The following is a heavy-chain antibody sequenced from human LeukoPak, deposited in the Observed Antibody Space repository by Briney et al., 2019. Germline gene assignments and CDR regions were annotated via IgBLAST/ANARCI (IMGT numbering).Heavy chain of an antibody. CDR1: GYTFTGYY. V-gene: IGHV1-2*02. CDR2: INPNSGGT. CDR3: ATSLAYCGGDCLPDAFDI. Sequence: GASVTVSCKASGYTFTGYYMHWVRQAPGQGLEWMGWINPNSGGTNYAQKFRGRVTMTRDTSISTAYMELSRLRSDDTAVYYCATSLAYCGGDCLPDAFDIWGQGTMVAVSS. J-gene: IGHJ3*02. D-gene: IGHD2-21*02.